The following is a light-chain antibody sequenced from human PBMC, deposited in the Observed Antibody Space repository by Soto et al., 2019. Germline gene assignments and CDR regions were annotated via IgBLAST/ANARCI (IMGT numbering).Light chain of an antibody. CDR3: QQSYSTPPGIT. CDR2: GAS. V-gene: IGKV1-39*01. Sequence: DIQMTQSPSSLSASVGDRVTITCRASQPISNYLNWYQQKPGKAPNLLIYGASTLQIGVPSRFSGSGAGTDFTLTISSLQPGDFATYYCQQSYSTPPGITFGQGTRLGIK. J-gene: IGKJ5*01. CDR1: QPISNY.